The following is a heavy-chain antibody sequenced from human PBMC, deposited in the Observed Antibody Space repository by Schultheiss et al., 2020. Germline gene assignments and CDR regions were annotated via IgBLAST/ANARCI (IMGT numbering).Heavy chain of an antibody. CDR1: GGSISSGGYS. J-gene: IGHJ4*02. Sequence: SETLPLTCAVSGGSISSGGYSWSWIRQPPGKGLEWIGYIYHSGSTYYNPSLKSRVTISVDTSKNQFSLKLSSVTAADTAVYYCARAEWELLTPLYFDYWGQGTLVTVSS. CDR2: IYHSGST. V-gene: IGHV4-30-2*01. D-gene: IGHD1-26*01. CDR3: ARAEWELLTPLYFDY.